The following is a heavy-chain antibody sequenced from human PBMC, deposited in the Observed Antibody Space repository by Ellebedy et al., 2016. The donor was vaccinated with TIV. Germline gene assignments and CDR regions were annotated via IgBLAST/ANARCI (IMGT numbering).Heavy chain of an antibody. CDR2: IYYSGST. CDR3: ARVDYGDYPDYYYGMDV. J-gene: IGHJ6*02. CDR1: GGSISSGDYY. D-gene: IGHD4-17*01. V-gene: IGHV4-61*08. Sequence: MPSETLSLTCTVSGGSISSGDYYWSWIRQPPGKGLEWIGYIYYSGSTNYNPSLKSRVTISVDTSKNQFSLKLSSVTAADTAVYYCARVDYGDYPDYYYGMDVWGQGTTVTVSS.